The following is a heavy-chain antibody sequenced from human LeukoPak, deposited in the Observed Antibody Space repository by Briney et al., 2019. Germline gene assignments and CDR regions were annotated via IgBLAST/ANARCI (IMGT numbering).Heavy chain of an antibody. CDR2: ISGSGGST. CDR3: AKDYYGSGSYYNDAFDI. J-gene: IGHJ3*02. CDR1: GFTFSSYA. D-gene: IGHD3-10*01. V-gene: IGHV3-23*01. Sequence: GGSLRLSCAASGFTFSSYAMYWVRQAPGKGLEWVSTISGSGGSTYYADSVKSRFTISRDNSKNTLYLQMNSLRAEDTAVYYCAKDYYGSGSYYNDAFDIWGQGTMVTVSS.